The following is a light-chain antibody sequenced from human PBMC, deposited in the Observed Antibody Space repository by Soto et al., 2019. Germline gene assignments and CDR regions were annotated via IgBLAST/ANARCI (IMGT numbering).Light chain of an antibody. CDR2: KAS. Sequence: DIQLTQSPSLLSASVGDRVTITCRASQSISSWLAWYQQKPGKAPKLLIYKASSLESGVPSRFSGSGSGTEFTLTISSLQPDDFATYYCQQYNSYSWTFGQGTKVDI. J-gene: IGKJ1*01. CDR3: QQYNSYSWT. CDR1: QSISSW. V-gene: IGKV1-5*03.